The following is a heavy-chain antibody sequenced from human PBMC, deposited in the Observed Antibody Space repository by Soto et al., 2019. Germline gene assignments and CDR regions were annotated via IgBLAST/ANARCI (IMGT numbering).Heavy chain of an antibody. CDR3: AKLPNFGYNYYGYFDL. CDR1: GFTFSTYA. D-gene: IGHD5-12*01. J-gene: IGHJ2*01. Sequence: EVQLLESGGDLVQPGGSLRLSCAASGFTFSTYAMSWVRQAPGKGLEWVSAISGSGDSTHYADSVKGRFTISRDNSKNTLYLQMSSLRPEDRAVYYCAKLPNFGYNYYGYFDLWGRGTLVTVSS. V-gene: IGHV3-23*01. CDR2: ISGSGDST.